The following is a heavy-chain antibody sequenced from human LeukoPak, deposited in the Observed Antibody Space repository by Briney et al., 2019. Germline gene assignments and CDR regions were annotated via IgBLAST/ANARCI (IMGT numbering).Heavy chain of an antibody. CDR3: ARGGGWGNWNDAVDY. V-gene: IGHV4-38-2*02. Sequence: SETLSLTCTVSGYSISSGYYWGWIRQSPGKGLEWIGSIYHIGSTYYNPSLKSRVTMSVDTSKNQFSLMLSSVTAADTAVYYCARGGGWGNWNDAVDYWGQGTLVTVSS. CDR1: GYSISSGYY. J-gene: IGHJ4*02. D-gene: IGHD1-1*01. CDR2: IYHIGST.